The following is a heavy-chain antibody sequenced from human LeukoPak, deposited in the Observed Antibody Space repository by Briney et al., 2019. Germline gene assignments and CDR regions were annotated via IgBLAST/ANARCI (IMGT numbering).Heavy chain of an antibody. V-gene: IGHV4-34*01. Sequence: SETLSLTCGVYGGSFSNYYWSCIRQSPGKGLEWIGEINHSGSTNYNPSLKSRVTISVDTSKNQFSLKLSSVTAADAAVYYCASLRVLRYFDWSRSYYYMDVWGKGTTVTISS. CDR3: ASLRVLRYFDWSRSYYYMDV. D-gene: IGHD3-9*01. CDR2: INHSGST. J-gene: IGHJ6*03. CDR1: GGSFSNYY.